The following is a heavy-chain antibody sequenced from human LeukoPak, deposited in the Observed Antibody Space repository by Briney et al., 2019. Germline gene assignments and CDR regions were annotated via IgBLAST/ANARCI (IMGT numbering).Heavy chain of an antibody. Sequence: SETLSLTCTVSGGSISSYHWSWIRQPPGKGLEWIGYIYYSGSTNYNPSLKSRVTISVDTSKNQFSLKLSSVTAADTAVYYCARSLGYYDSSGYKLHWFDPWGQGTLVTVSS. CDR1: GGSISSYH. CDR3: ARSLGYYDSSGYKLHWFDP. D-gene: IGHD3-22*01. J-gene: IGHJ5*02. V-gene: IGHV4-59*01. CDR2: IYYSGST.